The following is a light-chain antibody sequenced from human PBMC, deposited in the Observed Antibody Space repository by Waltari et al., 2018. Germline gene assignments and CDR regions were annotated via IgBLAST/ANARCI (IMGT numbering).Light chain of an antibody. Sequence: QSVVTQPPSMSGAPGQRVTVSCSGCYSNIGPNTVNLYQQLLETAPKLLIFSSDRRPSGVPDLFSGSKSGPAASLGISGLQSEDEADYYCATWDDSLNGHMVFGGGTKVTVL. CDR2: SSD. V-gene: IGLV1-44*01. J-gene: IGLJ2*01. CDR1: YSNIGPNT. CDR3: ATWDDSLNGHMV.